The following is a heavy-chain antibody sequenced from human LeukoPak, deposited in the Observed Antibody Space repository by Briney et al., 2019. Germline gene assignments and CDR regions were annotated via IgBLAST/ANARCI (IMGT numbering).Heavy chain of an antibody. J-gene: IGHJ4*02. D-gene: IGHD3-22*01. V-gene: IGHV3-23*01. CDR3: AKAPSAVVVVIPYFDY. CDR1: GFTFSSYA. CDR2: ISGSGGST. Sequence: TGGSLRLSCAASGFTFSSYAMSWVRQAPGKGLEWVSGISGSGGSTYYADFVKGRFTISRDNSKNTLYLQMNSLRAEDTAVYYCAKAPSAVVVVIPYFDYWGQGTLVTVSS.